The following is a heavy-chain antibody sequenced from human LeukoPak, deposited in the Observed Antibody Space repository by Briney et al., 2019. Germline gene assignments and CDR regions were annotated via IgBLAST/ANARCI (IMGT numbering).Heavy chain of an antibody. CDR1: GGSISSYY. CDR3: ARVYNIPFSSGTYAFDI. V-gene: IGHV4-4*07. Sequence: SETLSLTCTVSGGSISSYYWSWIRQPAGKGLEWIGRIYTSGSTNYNPSLKSRVTMSVDTSKNQFSLKLSSVTAADTAVYYCARVYNIPFSSGTYAFDIWGQGTMVTVSS. D-gene: IGHD3-10*01. CDR2: IYTSGST. J-gene: IGHJ3*02.